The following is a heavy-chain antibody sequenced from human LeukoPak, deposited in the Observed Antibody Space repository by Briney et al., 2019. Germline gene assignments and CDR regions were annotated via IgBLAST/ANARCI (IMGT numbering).Heavy chain of an antibody. J-gene: IGHJ2*01. V-gene: IGHV3-30*02. CDR3: AKDYCSGGSCYHYWYFDL. Sequence: GSLRLSCAASGFTFSSYGMHWVRQAPGKGLEWVAFILYDGGNIYYADSVKGRFTISRDNSKTTLYLQMNSLRAEDTAVYYCAKDYCSGGSCYHYWYFDLWGRGTRVTVSS. CDR1: GFTFSSYG. D-gene: IGHD2-15*01. CDR2: ILYDGGNI.